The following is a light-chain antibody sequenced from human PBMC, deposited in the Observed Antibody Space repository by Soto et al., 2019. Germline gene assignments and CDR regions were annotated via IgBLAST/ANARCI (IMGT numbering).Light chain of an antibody. V-gene: IGKV3-20*01. Sequence: EIVLTQSPGTLSLSPGEGATLSCRASQSVSSDYLAWYQQRPGQAPRLVIYGTSNRATGVPDTFSASGSGTDFTLIISRLEPEDFAVYYCQQYGSPWTFGPGTKVEI. J-gene: IGKJ1*01. CDR2: GTS. CDR3: QQYGSPWT. CDR1: QSVSSDY.